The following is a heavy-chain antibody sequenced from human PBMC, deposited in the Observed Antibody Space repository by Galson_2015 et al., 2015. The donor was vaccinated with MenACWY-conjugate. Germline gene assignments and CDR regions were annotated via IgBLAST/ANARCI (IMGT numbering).Heavy chain of an antibody. CDR1: GFTFNTYS. Sequence: SLRLSCAASGFTFNTYSMNWVRQAPGKGLEWISYISFSGSLIYYADSVKGRFTISRDNAKNSLYLQMNFLRVEDTAVYYCARDSPWGGAREFDPWGQGTVVTVSS. J-gene: IGHJ5*02. CDR2: ISFSGSLI. V-gene: IGHV3-48*04. CDR3: ARDSPWGGAREFDP. D-gene: IGHD3-16*01.